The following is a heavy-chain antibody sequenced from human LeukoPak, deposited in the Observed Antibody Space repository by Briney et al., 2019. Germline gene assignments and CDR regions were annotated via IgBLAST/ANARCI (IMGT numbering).Heavy chain of an antibody. Sequence: PSETLSLTCAVYGGSFSGYYWSWIRQPPGKGLEWIGEINHSGSTNYNPSLKSRVTISVDTSKNQFSLKLSSVTAADTAVYYCARGFASSSPLDYWGQGTLATVSS. CDR1: GGSFSGYY. CDR3: ARGFASSSPLDY. V-gene: IGHV4-34*01. J-gene: IGHJ4*02. CDR2: INHSGST. D-gene: IGHD6-6*01.